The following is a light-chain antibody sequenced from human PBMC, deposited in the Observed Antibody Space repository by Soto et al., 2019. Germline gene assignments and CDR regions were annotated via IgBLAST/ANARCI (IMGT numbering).Light chain of an antibody. V-gene: IGLV2-14*03. CDR1: SSDVGAYDF. CDR2: EVS. J-gene: IGLJ1*01. CDR3: SLHTTSNTRV. Sequence: QSALTQPASVSGSPGQSIAISCTGTSSDVGAYDFVSWYQQHPDKAPKLLIYEVSNRPAGVSDRFSGSKSVNTATLTISGLQGEDEADYYCSLHTTSNTRVFGTGTKLTVL.